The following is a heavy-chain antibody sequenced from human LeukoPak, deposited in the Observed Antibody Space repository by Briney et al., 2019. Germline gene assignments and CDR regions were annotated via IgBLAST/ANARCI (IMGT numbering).Heavy chain of an antibody. J-gene: IGHJ4*02. V-gene: IGHV3-23*01. Sequence: GGSLRLSCAASGFTFSSYSMNWVRQAPGKGLEWVSTISGGGGSTYYADSVKGRFTISRDNSKYTLYLQVNSLRAEDTAVYYCAKGGKWDVTPFDYWGQGTLVTVSS. CDR1: GFTFSSYS. D-gene: IGHD1-26*01. CDR2: ISGGGGST. CDR3: AKGGKWDVTPFDY.